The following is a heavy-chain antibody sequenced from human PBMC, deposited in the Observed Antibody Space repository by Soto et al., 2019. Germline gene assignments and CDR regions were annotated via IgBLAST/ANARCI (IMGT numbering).Heavy chain of an antibody. V-gene: IGHV3-15*01. CDR2: IKSKTDGGTT. J-gene: IGHJ3*02. CDR1: GFTFSNAW. Sequence: GGSLRLSSAASGFTFSNAWMSWVRQAPGKGLEWVGRIKSKTDGGTTDYAAPVKGRFTISRDDSKNTLYLQMNSLKTEDTAVYYCTTETYYYDSSGYSDPSDAFDIWGQGTMVTVS. CDR3: TTETYYYDSSGYSDPSDAFDI. D-gene: IGHD3-22*01.